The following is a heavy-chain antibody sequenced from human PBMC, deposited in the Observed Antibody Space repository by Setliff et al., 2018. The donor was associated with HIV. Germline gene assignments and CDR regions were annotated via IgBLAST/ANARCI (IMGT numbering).Heavy chain of an antibody. CDR1: GYTFTSYG. CDR2: MDPNSGNT. D-gene: IGHD6-13*01. V-gene: IGHV1-8*02. J-gene: IGHJ4*02. CDR3: ARVRFLAAAGTLDY. Sequence: ASVKVSCKASGYTFTSYGISWVRQAPGQGLEWMGWMDPNSGNTGYAQKFQGGVTMTRNTSISTAYMELRSLRSDDTAVYYCARVRFLAAAGTLDYWGQGTLVTVS.